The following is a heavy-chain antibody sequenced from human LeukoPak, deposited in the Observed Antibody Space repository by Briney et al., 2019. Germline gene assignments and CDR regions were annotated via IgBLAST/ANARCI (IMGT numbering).Heavy chain of an antibody. V-gene: IGHV4-34*01. J-gene: IGHJ4*02. Sequence: PSETLSLTCAVYGGSFSGYYWSWIRQPPGKGLEGIGEINHSGSTNYNPSLKSRVTISVDTSKNQFSLKLSSVTAADTAVYYCARGQRSYFDWSRRAFDYWGQGTLVTVSS. D-gene: IGHD3-9*01. CDR3: ARGQRSYFDWSRRAFDY. CDR1: GGSFSGYY. CDR2: INHSGST.